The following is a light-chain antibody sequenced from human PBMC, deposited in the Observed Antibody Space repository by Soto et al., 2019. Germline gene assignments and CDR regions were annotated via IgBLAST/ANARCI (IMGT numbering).Light chain of an antibody. J-gene: IGLJ1*01. V-gene: IGLV2-14*01. Sequence: QSALTQPASVSGSPGQSITISCTGTSSDIGNYNSVSWYQQHPGKAPKFMIYDVSNRPSGVSNRFSGSKSGNTASLTISGLQAEDEADYYCCSSTSSSTFIFGTGTKVTVL. CDR2: DVS. CDR3: CSSTSSSTFI. CDR1: SSDIGNYNS.